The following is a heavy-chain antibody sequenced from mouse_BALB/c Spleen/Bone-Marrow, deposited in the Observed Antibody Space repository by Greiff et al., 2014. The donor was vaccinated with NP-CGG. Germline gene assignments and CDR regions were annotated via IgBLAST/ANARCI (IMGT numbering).Heavy chain of an antibody. CDR3: ARNHRGYYFDY. V-gene: IGHV2-2*02. CDR2: IWSGGRT. CDR1: GFSLSSYG. Sequence: VQGVESGPGLVQPSQSLSITCTVSGFSLSSYGVHWVRQSPGKGLEWLGVIWSGGRTDYNAAFISRLTISKDNSKSQVFFKMTSLQANDTAIYYCARNHRGYYFDYWGQGTTLTVSS. D-gene: IGHD3-1*01. J-gene: IGHJ2*01.